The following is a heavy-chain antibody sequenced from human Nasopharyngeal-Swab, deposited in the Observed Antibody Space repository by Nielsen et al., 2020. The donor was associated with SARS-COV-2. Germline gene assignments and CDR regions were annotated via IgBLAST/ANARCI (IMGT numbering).Heavy chain of an antibody. CDR3: ASRIRPYYGSGSYSYHYGMDV. Sequence: ASLKVSCKASGYTFTSYGISWVRQAPGQGLERMGWISAYNGNTNYAQKLQGRVTMTTGTSTSTAYMELRSLRSDDTAVYYCASRIRPYYGSGSYSYHYGMDVWGQGTTVTVSS. V-gene: IGHV1-18*01. CDR1: GYTFTSYG. CDR2: ISAYNGNT. D-gene: IGHD3-10*01. J-gene: IGHJ6*02.